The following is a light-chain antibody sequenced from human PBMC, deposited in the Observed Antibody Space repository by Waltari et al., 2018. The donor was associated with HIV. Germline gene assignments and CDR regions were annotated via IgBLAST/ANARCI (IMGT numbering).Light chain of an antibody. CDR3: QQRRNWPRT. Sequence: EIVFTQSPATLSLSPGERATLSCRASQSVRSYLAWYQQKPGQAPRLLIYDASNRATGIPARFSGSGSGTDFTLTISSLEADDCAVYYCQQRRNWPRTFGQGTKVEIK. V-gene: IGKV3-11*01. CDR2: DAS. J-gene: IGKJ1*01. CDR1: QSVRSY.